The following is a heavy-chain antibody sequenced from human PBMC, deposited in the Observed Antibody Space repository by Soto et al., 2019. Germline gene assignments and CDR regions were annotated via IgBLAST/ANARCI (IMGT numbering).Heavy chain of an antibody. CDR3: STRAYDTNGYYRFDP. CDR1: GGSVSSGSYY. J-gene: IGHJ5*01. Sequence: SETLSLTCTVSGGSVSSGSYYWSWIRQPPGKGLEWIGYIYYSGSTNYNPSLKSRVTISLDTSKNQFSLTLSAVTAADTAMYYCSTRAYDTNGYYRFDPWGQGTLVTVSS. CDR2: IYYSGST. V-gene: IGHV4-61*01. D-gene: IGHD3-22*01.